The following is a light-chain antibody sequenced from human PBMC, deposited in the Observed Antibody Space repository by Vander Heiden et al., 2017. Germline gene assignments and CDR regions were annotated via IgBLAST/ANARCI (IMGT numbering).Light chain of an antibody. CDR2: EVT. J-gene: IGLJ1*01. Sequence: QSVLTQPASVSGSPGQSTTISCTGTSSDVGSYDLVSWYQQHPGKAPKLLIYEVTKRPPSVSDRFSASRSGNTASLTISGLQSEDEADYFCSSYVGRASLVFGTGTKVAVV. CDR3: SSYVGRASLV. CDR1: SSDVGSYDL. V-gene: IGLV2-23*02.